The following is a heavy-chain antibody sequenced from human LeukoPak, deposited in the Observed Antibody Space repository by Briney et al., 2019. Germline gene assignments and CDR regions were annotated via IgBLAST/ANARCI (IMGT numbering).Heavy chain of an antibody. J-gene: IGHJ4*02. CDR1: GFAFTSYH. V-gene: IGHV3-33*01. CDR3: ARDQGYDILTGYYSLLPDY. CDR2: VWYDGSNK. D-gene: IGHD3-9*01. Sequence: GGSLRLSCAASGFAFTSYHMHWLRQAPGKGLEWVAAVWYDGSNKYYLDSVKGRFTISRDNAKNSLYLQMNSLRAEDTAVYYCARDQGYDILTGYYSLLPDYWGQGTLVTVSS.